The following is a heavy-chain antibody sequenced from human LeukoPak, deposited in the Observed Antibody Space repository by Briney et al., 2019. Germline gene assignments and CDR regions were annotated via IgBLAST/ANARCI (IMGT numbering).Heavy chain of an antibody. V-gene: IGHV4-59*01. CDR1: GGSISSYY. J-gene: IGHJ5*02. CDR3: ASARGSSGWYWFDP. Sequence: SETLSLTCTVSGGSISSYYWSWIRQPPGKGLEWIGFIYYSGSTNYNPSLKSRVTISVDTSKNQFSLKLSSVTAADTAVYYCASARGSSGWYWFDPWGQGTLVTVSS. D-gene: IGHD6-19*01. CDR2: IYYSGST.